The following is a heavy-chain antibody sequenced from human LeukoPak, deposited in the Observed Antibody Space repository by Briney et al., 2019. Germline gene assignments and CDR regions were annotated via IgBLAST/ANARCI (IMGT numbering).Heavy chain of an antibody. Sequence: GGSLRLSCAASGFTFSSYWMSWVRQAPGKGLEWVANIKQDGSEKYYVDSVKGRFTISRDNAKNSLYLQMNSLRAEDTAVYYCAKRTLGYSYGKNWFDPWGQGTLVTVSS. D-gene: IGHD5-18*01. CDR2: IKQDGSEK. J-gene: IGHJ5*02. V-gene: IGHV3-7*03. CDR3: AKRTLGYSYGKNWFDP. CDR1: GFTFSSYW.